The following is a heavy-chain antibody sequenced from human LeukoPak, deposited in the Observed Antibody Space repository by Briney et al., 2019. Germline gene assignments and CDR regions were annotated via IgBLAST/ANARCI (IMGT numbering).Heavy chain of an antibody. J-gene: IGHJ4*02. CDR2: VNQGGSET. D-gene: IGHD3-16*02. CDR1: GFSFNTYW. Sequence: GGSLRLSCAASGFSFNTYWMTWVRQAPGKGLEWVANVNQGGSETYYVDSVKGRFIISRDNAKNSMYLQMNSLRAEDTAVYYCVRGGLYHYSGTSGDYWGQGTLVTVSS. CDR3: VRGGLYHYSGTSGDY. V-gene: IGHV3-7*01.